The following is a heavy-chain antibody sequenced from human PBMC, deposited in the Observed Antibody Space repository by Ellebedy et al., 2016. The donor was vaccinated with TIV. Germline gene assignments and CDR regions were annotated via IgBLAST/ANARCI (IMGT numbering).Heavy chain of an antibody. D-gene: IGHD3-16*01. CDR2: SSWVGGYT. CDR3: AKENWAKYYYYGMDV. J-gene: IGHJ6*02. Sequence: GESLKISCAASGFNFDEYVMYWVRQAPGKGLEWVSLSSWVGGYTYYADSVKVRFTITRDNSNNSLYLPLDSLRPEDTALYYCAKENWAKYYYYGMDVWGPGTTVTVSS. CDR1: GFNFDEYV. V-gene: IGHV3-43D*03.